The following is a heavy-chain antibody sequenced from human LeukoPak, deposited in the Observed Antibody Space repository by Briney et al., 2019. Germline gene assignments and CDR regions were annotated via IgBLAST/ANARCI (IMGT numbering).Heavy chain of an antibody. CDR1: GFNFRNYW. V-gene: IGHV3-30*18. J-gene: IGHJ3*02. CDR2: ISYDGSNK. D-gene: IGHD6-13*01. Sequence: PGGSLRLSCAASGFNFRNYWMHWVRQAPGKGLEWVAVISYDGSNKYYADSVKGRFTISRDNSKNTLYLQMNSLRAEDTAVYYCAKEYSSWDRGAGNDAFDIWGQGTMVTVSS. CDR3: AKEYSSWDRGAGNDAFDI.